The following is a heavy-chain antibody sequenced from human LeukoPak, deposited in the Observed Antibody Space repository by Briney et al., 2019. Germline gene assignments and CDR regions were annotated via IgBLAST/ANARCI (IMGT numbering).Heavy chain of an antibody. D-gene: IGHD1-26*01. CDR1: GYSFTSYY. CDR3: ARDNSVGDNAWWFDP. Sequence: ASVKVSCKASGYSFTSYYMHWVRQAPGQGLEWMGIINPSGDSTSYAQKFQGRATMTRDMSTSTDYMELSSLRSEDTAVYYCARDNSVGDNAWWFDPWGQGTLVTVSS. CDR2: INPSGDST. J-gene: IGHJ5*02. V-gene: IGHV1-46*01.